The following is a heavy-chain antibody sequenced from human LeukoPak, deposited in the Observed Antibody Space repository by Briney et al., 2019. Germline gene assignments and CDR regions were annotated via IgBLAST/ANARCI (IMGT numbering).Heavy chain of an antibody. V-gene: IGHV1-69*04. J-gene: IGHJ5*02. CDR1: GGTFSSYA. D-gene: IGHD3-22*01. CDR2: IIPILGIA. CDR3: ARRAYYYDSSGLS. Sequence: PRASVKVSCKASGGTFSSYAISWVRQAPGQGLEWMGRIIPILGIANYAQKFQGRVTITADKSTSTAYMELSSLRSEDTAVYYCARRAYYYDSSGLSWGPGTLVTVSS.